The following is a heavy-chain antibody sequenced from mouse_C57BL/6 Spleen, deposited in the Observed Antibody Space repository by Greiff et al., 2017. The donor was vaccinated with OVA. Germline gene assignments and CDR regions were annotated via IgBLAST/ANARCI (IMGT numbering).Heavy chain of an antibody. CDR1: GYTFTSYW. CDR3: ANIYYGSSYRYLDV. CDR2: INPSNGGT. V-gene: IGHV1-53*01. D-gene: IGHD1-1*01. J-gene: IGHJ1*01. Sequence: QVQLKQPGTELVKPGASVKLSCKASGYTFTSYWMHWVKQRPGQGLEWIGNINPSNGGTNYNEKFKSKATLTVDKSSSTAYMQLSSLTSEDSAVYYCANIYYGSSYRYLDVWGAGTTVTVSS.